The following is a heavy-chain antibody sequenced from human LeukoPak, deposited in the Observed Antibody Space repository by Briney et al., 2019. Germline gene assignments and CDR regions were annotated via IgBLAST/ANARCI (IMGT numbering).Heavy chain of an antibody. CDR1: GFTVSSNY. Sequence: GGSLRLSCAASGFTVSSNYMSWVRQAPGKELEWVSVIYSGGSTYYADSVKGRFTISRDNSKNTLYLQMNSLRAEDTAVYYCAREDSSSWPYYFDYWGQGTLVTVSS. J-gene: IGHJ4*02. V-gene: IGHV3-53*01. CDR2: IYSGGST. CDR3: AREDSSSWPYYFDY. D-gene: IGHD6-13*01.